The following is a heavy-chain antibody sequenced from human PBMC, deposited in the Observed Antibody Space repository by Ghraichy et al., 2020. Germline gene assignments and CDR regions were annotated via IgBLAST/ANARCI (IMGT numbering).Heavy chain of an antibody. CDR1: GFTFSSYA. Sequence: GALRLSCGASGFTFSSYAMNWLRLAPGGGLEWVSTISDGGGNTYYADSVRGRFIVSRDNLKDFVFMDINSLTVGDTALYFCARSRPGGDVFDVWGHGTMVTVSS. CDR2: ISDGGGNT. D-gene: IGHD2-21*01. J-gene: IGHJ3*01. V-gene: IGHV3-23*01. CDR3: ARSRPGGDVFDV.